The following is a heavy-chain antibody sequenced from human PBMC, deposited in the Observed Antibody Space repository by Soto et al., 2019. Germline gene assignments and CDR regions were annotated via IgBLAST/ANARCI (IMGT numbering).Heavy chain of an antibody. CDR1: GYSFTSYW. V-gene: IGHV5-51*01. Sequence: PGESLKISCKGSGYSFTSYWIGWVRQMPGKGLEWMGIIYPGDSDTRYSPSFQGQVTISADKSISTAYLQWSSLKASDTAMYYCARLMVRGVIRVRNWFDPWGQGTLVTVSS. J-gene: IGHJ5*02. CDR3: ARLMVRGVIRVRNWFDP. CDR2: IYPGDSDT. D-gene: IGHD3-10*01.